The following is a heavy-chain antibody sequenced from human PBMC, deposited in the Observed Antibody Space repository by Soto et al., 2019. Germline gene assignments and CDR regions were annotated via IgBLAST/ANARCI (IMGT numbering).Heavy chain of an antibody. CDR2: ITSNAVST. CDR1: GFISSSSA. J-gene: IGHJ5*02. CDR3: VKGGKVLNHGWLDP. Sequence: MXLSCSTSGFISSSSAMHWCLQAPGKGLEYVSGITSNAVSTYYADSVKGRFIISRDNSKNTLYLQMNSLRPDDTAVYYCVKGGKVLNHGWLDPWGQGTLVTVPS. D-gene: IGHD3-9*01. V-gene: IGHV3-64D*06.